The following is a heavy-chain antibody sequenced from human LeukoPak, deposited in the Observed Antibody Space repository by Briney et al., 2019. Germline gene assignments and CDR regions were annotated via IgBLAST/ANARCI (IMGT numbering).Heavy chain of an antibody. CDR2: IFYTGST. V-gene: IGHV4-59*01. Sequence: PSETLSLACTVSGGSLSSYYWSWIRQPPGKGLEWVGFIFYTGSTNYNPSLKSRVTMSVDTSKNQFSLKLSSVTAADTAVYYCARLGLRWYEFDYWGQGTLVTVSS. J-gene: IGHJ4*02. CDR3: ARLGLRWYEFDY. CDR1: GGSLSSYY. D-gene: IGHD4-23*01.